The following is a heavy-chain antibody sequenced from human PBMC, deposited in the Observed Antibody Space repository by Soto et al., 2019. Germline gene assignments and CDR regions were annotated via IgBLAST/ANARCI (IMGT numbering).Heavy chain of an antibody. Sequence: QVQLQESGPGLVQPSGTLSLTCAVSGGSISDHNWWSWVRQPPGKGLEWIAEIHHGGRTNYEASLKSRLTMSIDKSQTHFSLRLASVTASDTAVYFCARDCTDGYGLVFGGQGTLVTVSS. CDR1: GGSISDHNW. CDR2: IHHGGRT. CDR3: ARDCTDGYGLVF. J-gene: IGHJ4*02. V-gene: IGHV4-4*02. D-gene: IGHD5-12*01.